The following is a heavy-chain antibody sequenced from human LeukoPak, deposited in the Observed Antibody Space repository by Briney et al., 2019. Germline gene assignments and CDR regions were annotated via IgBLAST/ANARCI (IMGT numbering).Heavy chain of an antibody. CDR2: IIPISGTT. Sequence: SVKVSCKACGVSFRDYTINWVRQAPGQGLEWMGAIIPISGTTNYAQRLQGRVTLTMDDSATTAFMEMSSLRSEDTAVYYCASRFTARQLVPADYYHMDVWGKGTTVFVSS. D-gene: IGHD6-13*01. CDR3: ASRFTARQLVPADYYHMDV. CDR1: GVSFRDYT. V-gene: IGHV1-69*05. J-gene: IGHJ6*03.